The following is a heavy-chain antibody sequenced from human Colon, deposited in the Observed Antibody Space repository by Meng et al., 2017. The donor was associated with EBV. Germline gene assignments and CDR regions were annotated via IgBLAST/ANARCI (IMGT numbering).Heavy chain of an antibody. Sequence: QGTLQVSGSGLVLPSGSRHPTCAVSGGSISGTNWWSWVRQPQGKGLEWIGKIYHSGSTNYNPSLKSRVTISVDKSKNQFSLKLNSVTAADTAVYYCARTAYFDFQRAFGYWGQGTLVTVSS. CDR1: GGSISGTNW. D-gene: IGHD2/OR15-2a*01. CDR3: ARTAYFDFQRAFGY. CDR2: IYHSGST. V-gene: IGHV4-4*02. J-gene: IGHJ4*02.